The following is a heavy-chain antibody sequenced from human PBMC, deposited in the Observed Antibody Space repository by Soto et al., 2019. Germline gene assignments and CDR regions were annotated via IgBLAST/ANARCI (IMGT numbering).Heavy chain of an antibody. D-gene: IGHD1-26*01. CDR2: VTGRSRNT. Sequence: EMQLLDSGGGLQQPGGSLRLSCAASGFTFNNFAMGWVRQAPGKGLAWISAVTGRSRNTYYADSLKGRFTISRNNFENTVYLQMDSRRVEDTAVYYCAKMTPYGGNYRDAFDVWGRGTMVTVAS. V-gene: IGHV3-23*01. CDR3: AKMTPYGGNYRDAFDV. CDR1: GFTFNNFA. J-gene: IGHJ3*01.